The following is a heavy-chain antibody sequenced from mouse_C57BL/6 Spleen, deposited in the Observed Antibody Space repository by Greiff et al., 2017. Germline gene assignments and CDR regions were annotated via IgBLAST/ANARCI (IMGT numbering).Heavy chain of an antibody. D-gene: IGHD2-5*01. CDR1: GYTFTSYW. CDR3: ARSFSNYEDDAMDY. CDR2: INPSNGGT. J-gene: IGHJ4*01. Sequence: QVQLQQSGTELVKPGASVKLSCKASGYTFTSYWMHWVKQRPGQGLEWIGNINPSNGGTNYNEKFKSKATLTVEKSSSTAYMQLSSLTSEDSAVYYCARSFSNYEDDAMDYWGQGTSVTVSS. V-gene: IGHV1-53*01.